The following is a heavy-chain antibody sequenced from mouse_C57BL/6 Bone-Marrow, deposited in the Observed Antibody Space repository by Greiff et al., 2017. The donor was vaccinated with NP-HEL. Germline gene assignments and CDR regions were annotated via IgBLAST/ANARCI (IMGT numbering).Heavy chain of an antibody. CDR2: IYPGSGNT. Sequence: QVQLKQSGAELVRPGASVKLSCKASGYTFTDYYINWVKQRPGQGLEWIARIYPGSGNTYYNEKFKGKATLTAEKSSSTAYMQLSSLTSEDSAVYFWARDDGNPYWYFDVWGTGTTVTVSS. D-gene: IGHD2-1*01. CDR3: ARDDGNPYWYFDV. V-gene: IGHV1-76*01. J-gene: IGHJ1*03. CDR1: GYTFTDYY.